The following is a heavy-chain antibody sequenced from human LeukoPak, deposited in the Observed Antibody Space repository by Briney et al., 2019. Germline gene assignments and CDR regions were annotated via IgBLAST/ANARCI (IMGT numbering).Heavy chain of an antibody. V-gene: IGHV1-2*02. CDR2: INPSNGGT. J-gene: IGHJ4*02. D-gene: IGHD3-22*01. CDR3: ARGPTYYDSSGYRLEY. CDR1: GYAFSGYY. Sequence: ASVKVSCKASGYAFSGYYMHWVRQAPGQGLEWMGWINPSNGGTNYAQNSQGRVTMTRDTSISTAYMELSSLTSDDTAVYYCARGPTYYDSSGYRLEYWGQGTLVTVSS.